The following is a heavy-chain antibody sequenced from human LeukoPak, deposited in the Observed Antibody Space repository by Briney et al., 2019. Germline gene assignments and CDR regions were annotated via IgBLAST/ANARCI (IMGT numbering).Heavy chain of an antibody. Sequence: SETLSLTCTVSGYSISSGYYWGWIRQPPGKGLEWIGSIHHSGSTYYNPSLKSRVTISVDTSKNQFSLKLSSVTAADTAVYHCARASYSYDINGWVPFDYWGQGTLVAVSS. CDR3: ARASYSYDINGWVPFDY. D-gene: IGHD3-22*01. V-gene: IGHV4-38-2*02. J-gene: IGHJ4*02. CDR2: IHHSGST. CDR1: GYSISSGYY.